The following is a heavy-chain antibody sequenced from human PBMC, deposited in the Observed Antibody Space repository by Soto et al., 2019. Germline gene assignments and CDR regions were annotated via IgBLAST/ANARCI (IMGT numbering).Heavy chain of an antibody. Sequence: ASVKVSCKVSGYTLTELSMHWVRQAPGKGLEWMGGFDPEDGETIYAQKFQGRVTMTEDTSTDTAYMELSSLRSEDTAVYYCATLGSRALYSSRTPDYWGQGTLVTVSS. V-gene: IGHV1-24*01. D-gene: IGHD6-13*01. CDR2: FDPEDGET. J-gene: IGHJ4*02. CDR1: GYTLTELS. CDR3: ATLGSRALYSSRTPDY.